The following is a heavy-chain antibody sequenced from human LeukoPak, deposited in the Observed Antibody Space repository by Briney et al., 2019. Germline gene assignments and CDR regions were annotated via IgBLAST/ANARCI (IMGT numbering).Heavy chain of an antibody. CDR2: IYYSGST. CDR3: ARTYGSSGLGYFDL. Sequence: SETLSLTCTVSGGSISSYYWSWIRHPPGKGLELICYIYYSGSTNYSPSLKSRLTISVDTSKNQFSLKLSSVTAADTAVYYCARTYGSSGLGYFDLWGRGTLVTVSS. CDR1: GGSISSYY. V-gene: IGHV4-59*01. J-gene: IGHJ2*01. D-gene: IGHD6-13*01.